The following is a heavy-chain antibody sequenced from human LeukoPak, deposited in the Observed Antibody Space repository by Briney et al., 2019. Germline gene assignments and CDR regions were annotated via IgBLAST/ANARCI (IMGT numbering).Heavy chain of an antibody. D-gene: IGHD2-2*01. CDR2: IRYDGSNK. Sequence: GGSLRLSCAASGFTFSSYGMHWARQAPGKGLEWVAFIRYDGSNKYYADSVKGRFTISRDNSKNTLYLQMNSLRAEDTAVYYCAKPDIVVVPAAIVSWGQGTLVTVSS. J-gene: IGHJ5*02. CDR3: AKPDIVVVPAAIVS. CDR1: GFTFSSYG. V-gene: IGHV3-30*02.